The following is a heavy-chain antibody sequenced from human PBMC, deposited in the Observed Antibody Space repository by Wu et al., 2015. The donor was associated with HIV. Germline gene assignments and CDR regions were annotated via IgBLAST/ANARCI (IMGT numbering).Heavy chain of an antibody. CDR1: GFTFTSSA. CDR3: AAPSYYYDSSGYIRASDAFDI. Sequence: QMQLVQSGPEVKKPGTSVKVSCKASGFTFTSSAMQWVRQARGQRLEWIGWIVVGSGNTNYAQKFQERVTITRDMSTSTAYMELSSLRSEDTAVYYCAAPSYYYDSSGYIRASDAFDIWGQGTMVTVSS. J-gene: IGHJ3*02. V-gene: IGHV1-58*02. D-gene: IGHD3-22*01. CDR2: IVVGSGNT.